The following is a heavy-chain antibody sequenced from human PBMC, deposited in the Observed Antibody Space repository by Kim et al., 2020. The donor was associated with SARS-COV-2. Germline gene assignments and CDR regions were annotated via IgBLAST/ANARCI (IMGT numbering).Heavy chain of an antibody. Sequence: GGSLRLSCAASGFTFSSYGMHWVRQAPGKGLEWVAVIWYDGSNKYYADSVKGRFTISRDNSKNTLYLQMNSLRAEDTAVYYCARDNYDFWTYGDYYYYYGMDVWGQGTTVTVSS. V-gene: IGHV3-33*01. CDR2: IWYDGSNK. CDR3: ARDNYDFWTYGDYYYYYGMDV. D-gene: IGHD3-3*01. CDR1: GFTFSSYG. J-gene: IGHJ6*02.